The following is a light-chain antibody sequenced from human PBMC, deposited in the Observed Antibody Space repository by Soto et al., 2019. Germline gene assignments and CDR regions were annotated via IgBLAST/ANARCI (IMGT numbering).Light chain of an antibody. Sequence: EIVMTQSPATLSVSPGERATLSCRASESISSGYLAWYQQRPGQPPRLLIYAASRRATGIPDRFSGRGSGTDFTLTIDTLEPEDFAVYYCQLFGNSRTFGQGSKVVV. CDR1: ESISSGY. J-gene: IGKJ1*01. CDR3: QLFGNSRT. V-gene: IGKV3-20*01. CDR2: AAS.